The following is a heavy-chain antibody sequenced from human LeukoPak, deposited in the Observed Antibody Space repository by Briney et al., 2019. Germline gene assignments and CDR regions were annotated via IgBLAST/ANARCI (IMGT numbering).Heavy chain of an antibody. V-gene: IGHV1-2*02. CDR1: GYTFTGYY. J-gene: IGHJ5*02. Sequence: ASVKVSCKASGYTFTGYYVFWVRQAPGQGLEWMGWINPNTGGTNYAQNFQGRVTMTRDTSLSTVYMELSRLRSDDTAVYFCARANYNWSTPGAREPWSPSP. CDR3: ARANYNWSTP. CDR2: INPNTGGT.